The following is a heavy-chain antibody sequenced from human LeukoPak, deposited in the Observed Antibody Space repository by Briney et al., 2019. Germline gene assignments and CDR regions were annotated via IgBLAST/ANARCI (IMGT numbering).Heavy chain of an antibody. CDR1: GGCISSSSYY. D-gene: IGHD4-17*01. J-gene: IGHJ2*01. CDR3: ARRPYYGDYGYFDL. Sequence: SETLSLTCTVSGGCISSSSYYWGWIRHPPGKGLEWIGSIYYSGSTYYNPSLKSRVTISVDTSKNQFSLKLSSVTAADTAVYYCARRPYYGDYGYFDLWGRGTLVTVSS. V-gene: IGHV4-39*01. CDR2: IYYSGST.